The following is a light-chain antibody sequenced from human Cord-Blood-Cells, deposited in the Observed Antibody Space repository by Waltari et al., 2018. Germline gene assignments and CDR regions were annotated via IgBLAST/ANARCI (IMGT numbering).Light chain of an antibody. CDR1: SSDVGGYNY. Sequence: QSALTQPASVSGSPGQSITISCTGTSSDVGGYNYVSWYQQHPDKAPKLMIYEVIKRPSGVSNRFSGSKSGNTASLTISGLQAEDEADYYCSSYTSSSTLVFGGGTKLTVL. V-gene: IGLV2-14*01. J-gene: IGLJ2*01. CDR3: SSYTSSSTLV. CDR2: EVI.